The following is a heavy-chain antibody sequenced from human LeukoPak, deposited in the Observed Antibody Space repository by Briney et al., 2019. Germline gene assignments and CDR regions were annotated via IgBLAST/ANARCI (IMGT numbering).Heavy chain of an antibody. J-gene: IGHJ4*02. D-gene: IGHD5-24*01. CDR1: GYTLTTHY. V-gene: IGHV1-46*03. Sequence: ASVKVSCKASGYTLTTHYIHWVRQAPGQGLEWMGMINPSIGSISYAQRFQGRVSMTRDTSTSTVYVELSSLRSEDTAIYYCARDLSRDGYQEYYFDYWGQGTLVTVSS. CDR2: INPSIGSI. CDR3: ARDLSRDGYQEYYFDY.